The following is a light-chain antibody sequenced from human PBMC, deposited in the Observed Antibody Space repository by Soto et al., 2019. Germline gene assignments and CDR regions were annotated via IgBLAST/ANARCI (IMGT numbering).Light chain of an antibody. Sequence: SYELTQPPSVSVAPGQTATITCGGNNIATKRVHWYQQRPGQAPVLVVYDNSDRPSGFPERFSGSNSGSTATLTVSRVEAGDEADYYCPVWDTMTDHPVFGGGTQLTVL. V-gene: IGLV3-21*02. CDR3: PVWDTMTDHPV. J-gene: IGLJ7*01. CDR1: NIATKR. CDR2: DNS.